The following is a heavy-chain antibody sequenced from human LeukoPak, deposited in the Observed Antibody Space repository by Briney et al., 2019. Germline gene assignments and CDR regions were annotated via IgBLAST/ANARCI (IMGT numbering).Heavy chain of an antibody. J-gene: IGHJ6*02. D-gene: IGHD4-11*01. V-gene: IGHV3-7*01. CDR1: GFTFSSYA. Sequence: GGSLRLSCAASGFTFSSYAMSWVRQAPGKGLEWVANIKQDGSEKYYVDSVKGRFTISRDNAKNSLYLQMNSLRAEDTAVYYCARAPYSNYDYYYGMDVWGQGTTVTVSS. CDR2: IKQDGSEK. CDR3: ARAPYSNYDYYYGMDV.